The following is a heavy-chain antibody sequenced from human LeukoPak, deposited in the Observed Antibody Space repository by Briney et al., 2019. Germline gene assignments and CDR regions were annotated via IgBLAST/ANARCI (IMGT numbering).Heavy chain of an antibody. CDR3: ARDKGVEESPDY. D-gene: IGHD2-8*01. V-gene: IGHV3-74*01. CDR1: GFTFSSYS. J-gene: IGHJ4*02. CDR2: INSDGSST. Sequence: GGSLRLSCAASGFTFSSYSMNWVRQAPGKGLVWVSRINSDGSSTSYADSVKGRFTISRDNAKNTLYLQMNSLRAEDTAVYYCARDKGVEESPDYWGQGTLVTVST.